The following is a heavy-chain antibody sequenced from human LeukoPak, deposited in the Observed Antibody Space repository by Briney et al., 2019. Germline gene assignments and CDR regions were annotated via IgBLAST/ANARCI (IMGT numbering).Heavy chain of an antibody. D-gene: IGHD2-2*01. J-gene: IGHJ4*02. Sequence: SETLSLTCTVSGYSISSSYYWGWIRQPPGKWLEWIGSIYHSGSTYYNPSLKSRVTISVDTSKTQFSLKLSSVTAADTAVYYCARDESAAGFDYWGQGTLVTVSS. CDR3: ARDESAAGFDY. CDR2: IYHSGST. CDR1: GYSISSSYY. V-gene: IGHV4-38-2*02.